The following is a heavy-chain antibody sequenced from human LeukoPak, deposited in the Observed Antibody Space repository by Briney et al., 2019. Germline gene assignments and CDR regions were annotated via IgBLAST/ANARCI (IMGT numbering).Heavy chain of an antibody. D-gene: IGHD3-3*01. V-gene: IGHV3-48*03. J-gene: IGHJ4*02. CDR2: ISSSGSTI. Sequence: PGGSLRPSCASSGFTFSSYEMKWVRQPPGKGLEWGSYISSSGSTIYYADSVTGRFTISRDNPNHSPYLQMNRLCAEHTDVYYCASARFYDLWGGYRRARGYWGQGTLVTVSS. CDR3: ASARFYDLWGGYRRARGY. CDR1: GFTFSSYE.